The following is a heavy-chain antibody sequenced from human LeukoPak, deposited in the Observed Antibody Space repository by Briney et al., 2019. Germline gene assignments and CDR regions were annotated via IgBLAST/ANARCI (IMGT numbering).Heavy chain of an antibody. D-gene: IGHD2-2*02. Sequence: GASVKVSRKASGGTFSSYAISWVRQAPGQGLEWMGGIIPIFGTANYAQKFQGRVAITADESTSTAYMELSSLRSEDTAVYYCARVGCSSTSCYSKGNFFDYWGQGTLVTVSS. V-gene: IGHV1-69*13. CDR2: IIPIFGTA. CDR1: GGTFSSYA. J-gene: IGHJ4*02. CDR3: ARVGCSSTSCYSKGNFFDY.